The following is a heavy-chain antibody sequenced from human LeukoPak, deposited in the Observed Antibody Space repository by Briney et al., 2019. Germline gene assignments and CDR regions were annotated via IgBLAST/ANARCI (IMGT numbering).Heavy chain of an antibody. Sequence: GGSLRLSCAASGFTFSNFWMSWVRQAPGKGLEWVANIKEDGSEKYYVESVTGRFTISRDNSKNTLYLQMNSLRAEDTAVYYCAKASTDTRYFDYWGQGTLVTVSS. J-gene: IGHJ4*02. D-gene: IGHD1-14*01. V-gene: IGHV3-7*03. CDR2: IKEDGSEK. CDR1: GFTFSNFW. CDR3: AKASTDTRYFDY.